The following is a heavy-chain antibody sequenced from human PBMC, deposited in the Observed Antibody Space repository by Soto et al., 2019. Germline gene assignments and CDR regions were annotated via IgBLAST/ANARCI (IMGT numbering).Heavy chain of an antibody. V-gene: IGHV4-39*01. J-gene: IGHJ3*02. D-gene: IGHD1-26*01. Sequence: QLRLQESGPGLVKPSGTLSLTCTVSGGSIRSSSYYWGWIRQPPGKGLEWIGTIYYSGNTYYNPSLKSRVTISVDTSKNQFSLKLNSVTAADTAVFYCASPLMLSGSYSSDAFHIWGQGTMVTVSS. CDR1: GGSIRSSSYY. CDR2: IYYSGNT. CDR3: ASPLMLSGSYSSDAFHI.